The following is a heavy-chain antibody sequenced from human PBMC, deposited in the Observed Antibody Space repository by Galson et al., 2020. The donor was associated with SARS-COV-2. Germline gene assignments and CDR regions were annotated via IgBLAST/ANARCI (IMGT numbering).Heavy chain of an antibody. J-gene: IGHJ4*02. CDR2: LDWDDDE. CDR1: GFSLSTSGMC. V-gene: IGHV2-70*11. D-gene: IGHD6-19*01. CDR3: ARIDSSGCRGNY. Sequence: ESGPTLVKPTQTLTLTCTFSGFSLSTSGMCVSWIRQPTGKALEWLARLDWDDDEYYSTSLKTRPTIPKATPKNQVVLTMTNMDPVDTAAYYCARIDSSGCRGNYWGQGTLVTVSS.